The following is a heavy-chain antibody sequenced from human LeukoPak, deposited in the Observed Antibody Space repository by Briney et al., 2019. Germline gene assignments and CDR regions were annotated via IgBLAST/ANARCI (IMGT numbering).Heavy chain of an antibody. J-gene: IGHJ4*02. Sequence: ASVKVSYKASGYTFTGYYMHWVRQAPGQGLEWMGWINPNSGGTKYAQKFQGRVTMTRDTSISTAYMELSRLRSDDTAVYYCAREVGHDPWGVYWGQGTLVTVSS. D-gene: IGHD1-26*01. V-gene: IGHV1-2*02. CDR1: GYTFTGYY. CDR3: AREVGHDPWGVY. CDR2: INPNSGGT.